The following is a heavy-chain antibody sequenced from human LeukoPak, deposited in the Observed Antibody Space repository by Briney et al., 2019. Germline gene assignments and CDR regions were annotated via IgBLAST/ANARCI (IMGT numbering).Heavy chain of an antibody. CDR1: GFTFSSYA. J-gene: IGHJ4*02. D-gene: IGHD3-10*01. V-gene: IGHV3-23*01. Sequence: GGSLRLSCAASGFTFSSYAMSWVRQAPGKGLEWVSAISGSGGSTYYADSVKGRFTISRDNSKNTLYLQMSSLRAEDTAVYYCANIPNAPGYYYGSGSYYRPYWGQGTLVTVSS. CDR2: ISGSGGST. CDR3: ANIPNAPGYYYGSGSYYRPY.